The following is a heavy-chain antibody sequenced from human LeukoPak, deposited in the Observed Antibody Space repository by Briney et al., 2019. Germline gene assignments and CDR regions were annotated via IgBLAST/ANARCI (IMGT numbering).Heavy chain of an antibody. Sequence: GGSLRLSCAASGFTFSSYAMGWVRQAPGKGLEWVSGIHGSGGSTYYADSVKGRFTIPRDNSKNTLYLQMNSLRAEDTAVYYCAKGRYYVDVWGKGTTVTISS. CDR1: GFTFSSYA. CDR3: AKGRYYVDV. V-gene: IGHV3-23*01. J-gene: IGHJ6*03. CDR2: IHGSGGST.